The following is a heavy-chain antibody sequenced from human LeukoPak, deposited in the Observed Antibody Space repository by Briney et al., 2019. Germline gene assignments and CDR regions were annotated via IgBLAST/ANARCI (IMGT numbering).Heavy chain of an antibody. V-gene: IGHV3-33*08. CDR2: IWYDGSNK. J-gene: IGHJ6*02. CDR1: GFTFSSYV. Sequence: GGSLRLSCAASGFTFSSYVMSWVRQAPGKGLEWVAVIWYDGSNKYYADSVKGRFTISRDNSKNTLYLQMNSLRAEDTAVYYCARVISGYRGYGMDVWGQGTTVTVSS. CDR3: ARVISGYRGYGMDV. D-gene: IGHD3-22*01.